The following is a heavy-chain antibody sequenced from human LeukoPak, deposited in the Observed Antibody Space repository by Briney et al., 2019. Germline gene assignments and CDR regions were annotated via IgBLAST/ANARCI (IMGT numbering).Heavy chain of an antibody. V-gene: IGHV4-31*03. Sequence: SQTLSLTCTVSGGSISSGGYYWSWIRQHPGKGLEWIGYIYYSGSTYYNPSLKSRVTISVDTSKNQFSLKLSSVTAADTAVYYCARGVAPYETVDYWGQGTLVTVSS. CDR2: IYYSGST. CDR3: ARGVAPYETVDY. D-gene: IGHD1-14*01. CDR1: GGSISSGGYY. J-gene: IGHJ4*02.